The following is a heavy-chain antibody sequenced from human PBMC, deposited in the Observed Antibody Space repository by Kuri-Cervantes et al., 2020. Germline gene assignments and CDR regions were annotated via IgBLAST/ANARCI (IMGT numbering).Heavy chain of an antibody. CDR2: ISDDGSNK. V-gene: IGHV3-30-3*01. CDR1: GFTFSSYA. CDR3: ARAQVDIVTTMEYYFDY. Sequence: GGSLRLSCVVAGFTFSSYAIAWVRQAPGKGLEWVAVISDDGSNKYYTDSMKGRFTISRDNSKNTLYLQMDSQRAEYTAVYYCARAQVDIVTTMEYYFDYWGQGTLVTVSS. D-gene: IGHD5-12*01. J-gene: IGHJ4*02.